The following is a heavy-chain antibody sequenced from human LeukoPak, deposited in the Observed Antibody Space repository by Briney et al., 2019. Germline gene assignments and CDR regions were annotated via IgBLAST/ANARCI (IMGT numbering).Heavy chain of an antibody. CDR3: TRESGAFSPFGF. Sequence: SETLSLTCAVSGGSILSTNWWGWVRQPPGKGLEWIGEVHLNGATNYNPSVEGRVTMSIDKSKNHLSLEVIPVTAADTAMYYCTRESGAFSPFGFWGQGTLVTVSS. V-gene: IGHV4-4*02. D-gene: IGHD1-26*01. J-gene: IGHJ4*02. CDR1: GGSILSTNW. CDR2: VHLNGAT.